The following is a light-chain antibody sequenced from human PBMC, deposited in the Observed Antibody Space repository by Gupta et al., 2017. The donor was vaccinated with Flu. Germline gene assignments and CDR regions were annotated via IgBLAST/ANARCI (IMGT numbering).Light chain of an antibody. J-gene: IGLJ2*01. V-gene: IGLV7-46*01. CDR3: LLSYSGDVV. CDR1: TGAVTSGHY. CDR2: DTS. Sequence: GTVTPTCGSSTGAVTSGHYPYWFQQKPGQAHRTLIYDTSNKHSGTPARFSGSLRGGKAALTLSGAQTEDEAEYYCLLSYSGDVVFGGGTKLTVL.